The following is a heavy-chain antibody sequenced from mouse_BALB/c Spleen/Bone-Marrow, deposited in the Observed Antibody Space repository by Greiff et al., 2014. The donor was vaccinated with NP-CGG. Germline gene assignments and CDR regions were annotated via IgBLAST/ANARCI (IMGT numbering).Heavy chain of an antibody. CDR3: ASTGAGAMDY. D-gene: IGHD4-1*02. CDR2: IWAGGST. CDR1: GFSFTNYG. V-gene: IGHV2-9*02. J-gene: IGHJ4*01. Sequence: VQLQQSGPGLVAPSQSLSITCTASGFSFTNYGIHWVRQPPGKGLEWLGVIWAGGSTNYNSALMSRLCITKDNTKSQVFIKMNSLQTDDTAMYYCASTGAGAMDYWGQGTSVTVSS.